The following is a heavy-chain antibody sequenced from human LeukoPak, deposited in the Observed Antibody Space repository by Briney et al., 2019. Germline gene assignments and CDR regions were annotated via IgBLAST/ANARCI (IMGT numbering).Heavy chain of an antibody. CDR2: ISGSSSAI. J-gene: IGHJ6*02. CDR3: AKAPGGVTGYLGHGMDV. Sequence: PGGSLRLSCAASGFTFSSYGMNWVRQAPGKGLEWISYISGSSSAIYYADSVKGRLTISRDNAKNSLYLQMNSLRAEDTALYYCAKAPGGVTGYLGHGMDVWGQGTTVTVSS. CDR1: GFTFSSYG. V-gene: IGHV3-48*04. D-gene: IGHD3-9*01.